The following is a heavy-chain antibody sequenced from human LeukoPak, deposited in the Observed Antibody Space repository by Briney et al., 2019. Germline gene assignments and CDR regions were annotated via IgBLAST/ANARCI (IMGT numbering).Heavy chain of an antibody. Sequence: PGEPLKISCKGLGYSFTRSWTGWVRQMPGKGLEWMAIIYPGDSETRYSPSFQGQVTISADKSISTAYLQWSSLKASDTAMYYCARGERGSGKYYFDFWGQGTLVTVSS. V-gene: IGHV5-51*01. CDR2: IYPGDSET. D-gene: IGHD3-10*01. CDR3: ARGERGSGKYYFDF. CDR1: GYSFTRSW. J-gene: IGHJ4*02.